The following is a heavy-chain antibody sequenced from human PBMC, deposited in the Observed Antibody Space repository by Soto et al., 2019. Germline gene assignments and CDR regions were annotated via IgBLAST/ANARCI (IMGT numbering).Heavy chain of an antibody. Sequence: SETLSLTCTVSGGSISSYYWSWIRQPPGKGLEWIGYIYYSGSTNYNPSLKSRVTISVDTSKNQFSLKLSSVTAADTAVYYCARGGLLFYSGYDWELLRTPIDPWGQGTLVTVSS. V-gene: IGHV4-59*01. D-gene: IGHD5-12*01. J-gene: IGHJ5*02. CDR1: GGSISSYY. CDR2: IYYSGST. CDR3: ARGGLLFYSGYDWELLRTPIDP.